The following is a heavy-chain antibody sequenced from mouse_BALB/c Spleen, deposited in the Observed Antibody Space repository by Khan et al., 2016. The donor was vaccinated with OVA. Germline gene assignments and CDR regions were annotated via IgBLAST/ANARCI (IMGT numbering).Heavy chain of an antibody. J-gene: IGHJ3*01. CDR1: GFSLTSYG. V-gene: IGHV2-9*02. Sequence: QVQLKESGPGLVAPSQSLSITCTVSGFSLTSYGVHWVRQPPGKGLEWLGVLWAGGSTNYNSALMSRLSISKDNSKNQVFLKMNSLQTDDTAMYXCARPYYGSAWFAYWGQGTLVTVSA. D-gene: IGHD1-1*01. CDR3: ARPYYGSAWFAY. CDR2: LWAGGST.